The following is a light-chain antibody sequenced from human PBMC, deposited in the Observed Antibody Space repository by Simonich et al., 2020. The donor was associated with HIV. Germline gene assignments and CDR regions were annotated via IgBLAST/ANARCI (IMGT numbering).Light chain of an antibody. Sequence: QSALTQPASVSGSPGQSITISCTGTSSDVGGYNYVSWYPPHPGKAPKLMTYDVNKRPSGVSNRVSGSKSGNTASLTISGLQAEDEADYYCSSFRSGTSWVFGGGTKLTVL. V-gene: IGLV2-14*03. CDR1: SSDVGGYNY. CDR2: DVN. CDR3: SSFRSGTSWV. J-gene: IGLJ3*02.